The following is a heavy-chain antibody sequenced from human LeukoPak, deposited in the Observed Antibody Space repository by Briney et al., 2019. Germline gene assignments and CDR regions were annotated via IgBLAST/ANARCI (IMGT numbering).Heavy chain of an antibody. Sequence: SETLSLTCTVSGGSISSYYWSWIRQPPGKGLEWIGYIYYSGSTNYNPSLKSRVTISVDTSKNQFSLKLSSVTAADTAVYSCARLGYYGSGSYPDYWGQGTLVTVSS. CDR1: GGSISSYY. D-gene: IGHD3-10*01. J-gene: IGHJ4*02. CDR3: ARLGYYGSGSYPDY. CDR2: IYYSGST. V-gene: IGHV4-59*08.